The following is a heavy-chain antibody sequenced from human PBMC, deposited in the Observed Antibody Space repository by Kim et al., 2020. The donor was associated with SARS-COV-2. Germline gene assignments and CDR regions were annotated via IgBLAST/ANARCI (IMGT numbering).Heavy chain of an antibody. Sequence: GGSLRLSCAASGFRITTYGLHWVRQAPGKGLAWVAVIWNDGSKKYYADSVRGRFTISRDTSKNTVYLQMNSLRVEDTAVYYCTRDGGASLDSWGQGNLVTVSS. CDR2: IWNDGSKK. CDR1: GFRITTYG. V-gene: IGHV3-33*08. CDR3: TRDGGASLDS. D-gene: IGHD3-16*01. J-gene: IGHJ4*02.